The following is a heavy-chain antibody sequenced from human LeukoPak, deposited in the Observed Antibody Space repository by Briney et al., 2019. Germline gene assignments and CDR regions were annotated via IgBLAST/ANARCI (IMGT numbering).Heavy chain of an antibody. J-gene: IGHJ5*02. CDR1: GGSFSGYY. CDR2: INHSGST. CDR3: ARGIVPAARGNWFDP. D-gene: IGHD2-2*01. Sequence: SETLSLTCAVSGGSFSGYYWSWIRQPPGKGLEWIGEINHSGSTNYNPSLKSRVTISVDTSKNQFTLELSSVTAADTAVYYCARGIVPAARGNWFDPWGQGTLVTVSS. V-gene: IGHV4-34*01.